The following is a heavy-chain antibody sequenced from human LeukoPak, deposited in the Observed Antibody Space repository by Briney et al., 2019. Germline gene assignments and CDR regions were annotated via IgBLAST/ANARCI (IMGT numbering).Heavy chain of an antibody. CDR3: ARSNSGSYHFDY. CDR1: GFTFSSYG. J-gene: IGHJ4*02. Sequence: GGSLRLSCAASGFTFSSYGMHWVRQAPGKGLEWVAVIWYDGSNKYYADSVKGRFTISRDNSKNTLYLQMNSLRAEDTAVYYCARSNSGSYHFDYWGQGTLVTVSS. D-gene: IGHD1-26*01. CDR2: IWYDGSNK. V-gene: IGHV3-33*01.